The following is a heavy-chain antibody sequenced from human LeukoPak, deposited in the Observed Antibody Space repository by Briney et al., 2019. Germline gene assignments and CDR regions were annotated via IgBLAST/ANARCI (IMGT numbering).Heavy chain of an antibody. Sequence: PSETLSLTCTVSGASISTYYWSWVRQPPGKVLEWIGYIYYSGNTNYNPSLKSRVTISVDTSKNQLSLRLNSVTAADTAVYYCARVQGMSGYFLIDLWGQGTLVTVSS. D-gene: IGHD3-3*01. CDR2: IYYSGNT. V-gene: IGHV4-59*01. CDR3: ARVQGMSGYFLIDL. CDR1: GASISTYY. J-gene: IGHJ5*02.